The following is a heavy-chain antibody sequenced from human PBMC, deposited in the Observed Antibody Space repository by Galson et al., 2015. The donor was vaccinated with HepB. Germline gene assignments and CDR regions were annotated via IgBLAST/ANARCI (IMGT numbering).Heavy chain of an antibody. CDR2: ISSNGGST. CDR3: VKDSPSYDFWSGYEH. D-gene: IGHD3-3*01. CDR1: GFTFSSYA. Sequence: SLRLSCAASGFTFSSYAMHWVRQAPGKGLEYVSAISSNGGSTYYADSVKGRFTISRDNSKNTLYLQMSSLRAEDTAVYYCVKDSPSYDFWSGYEHWGQGTLVTVSS. V-gene: IGHV3-64D*06. J-gene: IGHJ1*01.